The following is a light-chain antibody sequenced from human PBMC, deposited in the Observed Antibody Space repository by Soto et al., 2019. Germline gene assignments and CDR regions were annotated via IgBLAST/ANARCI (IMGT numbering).Light chain of an antibody. CDR3: QQYGTSPGYT. Sequence: IVMTQSPDSLAVSLGERATINCKSSQSVLYSSNNENYLAWYQQKPGQAPRLLIHGTSNRATGLPDRFSGSGSGKDLTLTISRLEPEDFAVYYCQQYGTSPGYTFGQGTELVIK. V-gene: IGKV4-1*01. J-gene: IGKJ2*01. CDR2: GTS. CDR1: QSVLYSSNNENY.